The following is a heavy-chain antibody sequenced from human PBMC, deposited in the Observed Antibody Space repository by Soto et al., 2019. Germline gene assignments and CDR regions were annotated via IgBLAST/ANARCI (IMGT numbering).Heavy chain of an antibody. Sequence: EVQLVESGGGLVKPGGSLRLSCAASGFTFSNAWMNWVRQAPGKGLEWVGRIKSKTDGGTTDYAAPVKGRFTISRDDSKNTLYLQMNSLKTEDTAVYYCTTKGLELPYYYYYGMDVWGQGTTVTVSS. D-gene: IGHD1-7*01. V-gene: IGHV3-15*07. CDR2: IKSKTDGGTT. CDR3: TTKGLELPYYYYYGMDV. CDR1: GFTFSNAW. J-gene: IGHJ6*02.